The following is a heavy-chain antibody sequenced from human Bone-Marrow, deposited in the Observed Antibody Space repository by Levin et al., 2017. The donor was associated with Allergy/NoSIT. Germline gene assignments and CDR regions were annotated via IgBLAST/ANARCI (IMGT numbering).Heavy chain of an antibody. CDR2: IKQDGSEK. Sequence: GGSLRLSCAASGFTFSSYWMSWVRQAPGKGLEWVANIKQDGSEKYYVDSVKGRFTISRDNAKNSLYLQMNSLRAEDTAVYYCARDPGYYDSSGYYPGAFDIWGQGTMVTVSS. CDR1: GFTFSSYW. J-gene: IGHJ3*02. D-gene: IGHD3-22*01. V-gene: IGHV3-7*01. CDR3: ARDPGYYDSSGYYPGAFDI.